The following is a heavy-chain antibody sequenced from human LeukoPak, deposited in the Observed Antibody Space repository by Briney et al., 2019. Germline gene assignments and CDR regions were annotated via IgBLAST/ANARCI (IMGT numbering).Heavy chain of an antibody. CDR2: IYTSGST. CDR3: ARYSSRSYYYGMDV. V-gene: IGHV4-4*07. D-gene: IGHD5-18*01. CDR1: GGSISSYY. J-gene: IGHJ6*02. Sequence: PSETLSLTCTVSGGSISSYYWSWIRQPAGKGLEWIGRIYTSGSTNYNPSLKSRVTMSVDASKNHFSLKLSSVTAADTAVYYCARYSSRSYYYGMDVWGQGTTVTVSS.